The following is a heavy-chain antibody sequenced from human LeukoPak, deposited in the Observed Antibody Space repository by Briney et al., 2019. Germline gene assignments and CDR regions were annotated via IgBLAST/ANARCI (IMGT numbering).Heavy chain of an antibody. J-gene: IGHJ3*02. V-gene: IGHV1-69*04. CDR2: IIPMYDIK. CDR1: GATFTSKT. CDR3: ARDRIVGPMESAFDI. Sequence: SVKVSCKASGATFTSKTISWVRQAPGQGLEWMGRIIPMYDIKDYAQKFQGRVTITADKSTSTAYMELSSLTSADTAVYYCARDRIVGPMESAFDIWGQGTMVTVSP. D-gene: IGHD1-26*01.